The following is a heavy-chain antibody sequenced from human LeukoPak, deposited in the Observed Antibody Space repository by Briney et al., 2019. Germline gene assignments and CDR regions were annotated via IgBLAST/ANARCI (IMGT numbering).Heavy chain of an antibody. J-gene: IGHJ5*02. CDR3: ARDERVVVVPAAAMRRGWFDP. D-gene: IGHD2-2*01. CDR1: GFTFSSYS. CDR2: ISSSSSYI. Sequence: GGSLRLSCASSGFTFSSYSMNWVRQAPGKGLEWVSSISSSSSYIYYADSVKGRFTISRDNAKNSLYLQMHSPRAEDTAVYYCARDERVVVVPAAAMRRGWFDPWGQGTLVTFSS. V-gene: IGHV3-21*01.